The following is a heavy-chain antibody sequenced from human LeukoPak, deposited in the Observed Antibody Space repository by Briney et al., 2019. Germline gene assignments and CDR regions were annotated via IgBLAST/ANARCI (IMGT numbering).Heavy chain of an antibody. D-gene: IGHD4-17*01. J-gene: IGHJ4*02. CDR2: IYYSRST. Sequence: SETLSLTCTVSGRSISSSSYYWGWIRQPPGKGLEWIGSIYYSRSTYYNPSLKSRVTISVDTSKNQFSLKLSSVTAADTAVYYCARLTVTTPLDYWGQGTLVTVSS. V-gene: IGHV4-39*01. CDR1: GRSISSSSYY. CDR3: ARLTVTTPLDY.